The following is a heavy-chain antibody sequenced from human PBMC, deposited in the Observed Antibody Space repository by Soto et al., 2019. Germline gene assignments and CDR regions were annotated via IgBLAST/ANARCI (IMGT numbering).Heavy chain of an antibody. V-gene: IGHV3-7*05. D-gene: IGHD3-16*01. CDR2: ISQDGGRK. CDR3: VRTGDDY. J-gene: IGHJ4*02. Sequence: PGGSLRLSCAASGFTFSSYAMSWVRQAPGKGLEWVATISQDGGRKYYMDSVKGRFTISRDNAKKSLYLQMNSLRADDTALYYCVRTGDDYWGQGTLVTVSS. CDR1: GFTFSSYA.